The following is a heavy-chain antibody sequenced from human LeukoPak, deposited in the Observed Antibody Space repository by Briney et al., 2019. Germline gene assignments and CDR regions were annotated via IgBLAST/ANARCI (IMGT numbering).Heavy chain of an antibody. CDR2: IYPGDSDT. Sequence: GESLKISCKGSGYSFTSYWIGWVRPMPGKGLEWMGIIYPGDSDTRYSPSFQGQVTISADKSISTAYLQWSSLKASDTALYYCASGRGRRQYSSFNWLDPWGQGTLVTVSS. CDR1: GYSFTSYW. V-gene: IGHV5-51*01. CDR3: ASGRGRRQYSSFNWLDP. D-gene: IGHD6-6*01. J-gene: IGHJ5*02.